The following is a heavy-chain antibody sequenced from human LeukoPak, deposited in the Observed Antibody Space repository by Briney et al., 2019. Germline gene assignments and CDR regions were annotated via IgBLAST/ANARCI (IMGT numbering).Heavy chain of an antibody. Sequence: GRSLRLSCAASGFTFSSYAMHWVRQAPGKGLKWVAVISYDGSNKYYADSVKGRFTISRDNSKNTLYLQMNSLRAEDTAVYYCAREEDTAIPFDYWGQGTLVTVSS. V-gene: IGHV3-30-3*01. CDR2: ISYDGSNK. CDR1: GFTFSSYA. CDR3: AREEDTAIPFDY. J-gene: IGHJ4*02. D-gene: IGHD5-18*01.